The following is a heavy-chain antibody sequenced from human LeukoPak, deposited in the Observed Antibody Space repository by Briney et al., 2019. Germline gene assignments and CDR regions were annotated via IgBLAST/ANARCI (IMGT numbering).Heavy chain of an antibody. CDR3: AREGGTILDYRHFDY. Sequence: PGGSLRLSCAASGFTFSTYTMHWVRQAPGKGLEWVAVISYDGNNKYYADSVKGRFTISRDISKGTLYLQMNSLRAEDAAVYYCAREGGTILDYRHFDYWGQGTLVTVSS. J-gene: IGHJ4*02. D-gene: IGHD2-2*02. CDR2: ISYDGNNK. CDR1: GFTFSTYT. V-gene: IGHV3-30*04.